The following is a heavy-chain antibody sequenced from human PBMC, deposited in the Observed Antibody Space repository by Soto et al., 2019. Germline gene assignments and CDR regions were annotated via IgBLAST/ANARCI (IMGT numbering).Heavy chain of an antibody. V-gene: IGHV5-10-1*01. CDR1: GYSFTSYW. J-gene: IGHJ3*02. CDR3: ARTTYCISTSCHDAFDI. CDR2: IDPSDSYT. Sequence: PGESLKISCKGSGYSFTSYWISWVRQMPGKGLEWMGRIDPSDSYTNYSPSFQGHVTISADKSISTAYLQWSSLKASDTAMYYCARTTYCISTSCHDAFDIWGQGTMVTVS. D-gene: IGHD2-2*01.